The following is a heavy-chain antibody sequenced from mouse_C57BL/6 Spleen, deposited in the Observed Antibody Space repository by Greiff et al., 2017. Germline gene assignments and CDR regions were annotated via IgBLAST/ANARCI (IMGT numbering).Heavy chain of an antibody. Sequence: VKLVESGAELARPGASVKLSCKASGYTFTSYGISWVKQKPGQGLEWIGEIYPRSGNTYYKEKFKGKATLTADKSSSTAYMELRSLTSEDSAVYFCARRDTTVVADYWGQGTTLTVSS. D-gene: IGHD1-1*01. V-gene: IGHV1-81*01. CDR1: GYTFTSYG. CDR2: IYPRSGNT. CDR3: ARRDTTVVADY. J-gene: IGHJ2*01.